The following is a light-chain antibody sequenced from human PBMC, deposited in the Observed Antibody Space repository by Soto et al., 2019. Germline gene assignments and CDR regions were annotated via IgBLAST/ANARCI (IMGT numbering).Light chain of an antibody. CDR3: AAWDDSLNGYV. J-gene: IGLJ1*01. Sequence: SALTQPPSASGTPGQRVTISCSGSSSNIGSNTVNWYQQLPGTAPKLLIYSNNQRPSGVPGRFSGSKSGTSASLAISGLQSEDEADYYCAAWDDSLNGYVFGTGTKVTVL. CDR1: SSNIGSNT. CDR2: SNN. V-gene: IGLV1-44*01.